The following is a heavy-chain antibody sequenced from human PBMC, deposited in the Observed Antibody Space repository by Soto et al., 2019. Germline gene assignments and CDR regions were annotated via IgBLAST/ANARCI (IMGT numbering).Heavy chain of an antibody. D-gene: IGHD2-2*01. Sequence: SETLSLTCTVSGGSISSYYWSWIRQPPGKGLEWIGYTYYSGSTNYNPSLKSRVTISVDTSKNQFSLKLSSVTAADTAVYYCARRYCSSTSCSSWFDPSGQGTLVTVSS. CDR1: GGSISSYY. V-gene: IGHV4-59*08. CDR3: ARRYCSSTSCSSWFDP. CDR2: TYYSGST. J-gene: IGHJ5*02.